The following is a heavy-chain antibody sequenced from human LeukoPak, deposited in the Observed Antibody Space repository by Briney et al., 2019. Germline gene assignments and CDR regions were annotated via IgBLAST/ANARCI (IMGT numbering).Heavy chain of an antibody. CDR3: AIIPLGGRFDY. J-gene: IGHJ4*02. D-gene: IGHD3-10*01. CDR2: IRSDGSNT. CDR1: GFSFSDFD. V-gene: IGHV3-30*02. Sequence: PGGSLRLSCATSGFSFSDFDMQWVRQAPGQGLEWVAFIRSDGSNTYYGDSVKGRFTISRDNSKKILHLQMNILRPGDTALYYCAIIPLGGRFDYWGQGTLVIVSS.